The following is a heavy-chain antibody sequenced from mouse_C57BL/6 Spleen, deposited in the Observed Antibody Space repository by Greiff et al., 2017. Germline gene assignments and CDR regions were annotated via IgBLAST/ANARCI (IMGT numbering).Heavy chain of an antibody. D-gene: IGHD1-1*01. CDR1: GFSLTSYG. J-gene: IGHJ4*01. CDR3: ARNNDYGSSYGDAMDY. Sequence: VQLKQSGPGLVQPSQSLSITCTVSGFSLTSYGVHWVRQSPGKGLEWLGVIWSGGSTDYNAAFISRLSISKDNSTSHVFFKMNSLQADDTAIYYRARNNDYGSSYGDAMDYWGQGTSVTVSS. V-gene: IGHV2-2*01. CDR2: IWSGGST.